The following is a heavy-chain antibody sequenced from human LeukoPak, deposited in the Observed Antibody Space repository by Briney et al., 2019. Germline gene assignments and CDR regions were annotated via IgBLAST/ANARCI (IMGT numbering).Heavy chain of an antibody. CDR3: ARASYGSGSYQPFDP. Sequence: SETLSLTCAVYGGSFSGYYWSWIRQPPGKGLEWIGYIYYSGSTYYNPSLKSRVTISVDTSKNQFSLKLSSVTAADTAVYYCARASYGSGSYQPFDPWGQGTLVTVSS. CDR1: GGSFSGYY. V-gene: IGHV4-30-4*08. J-gene: IGHJ5*02. D-gene: IGHD3-10*01. CDR2: IYYSGST.